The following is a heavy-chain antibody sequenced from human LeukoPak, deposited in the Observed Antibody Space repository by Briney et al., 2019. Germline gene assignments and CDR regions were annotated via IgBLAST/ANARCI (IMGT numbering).Heavy chain of an antibody. CDR3: ARSYGDYATGNWFDP. D-gene: IGHD4-17*01. V-gene: IGHV3-74*01. Sequence: PGGSLRLSCAASGFTFSNYWMHWVRQAPGKGLVWVSRINSDGINTSYADSVKGRFTISRDNAKNTLNLQMNSLRAEDTAVYYCARSYGDYATGNWFDPWGQGTLVTVSS. CDR2: INSDGINT. J-gene: IGHJ5*02. CDR1: GFTFSNYW.